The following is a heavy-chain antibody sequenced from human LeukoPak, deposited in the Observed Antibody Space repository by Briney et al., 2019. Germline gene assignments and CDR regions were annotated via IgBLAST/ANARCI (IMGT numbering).Heavy chain of an antibody. CDR1: GYTFTGYY. D-gene: IGHD2-21*02. J-gene: IGHJ6*02. CDR3: ARDLAYCGGDCYYYYYYGMDV. V-gene: IGHV1-2*02. CDR2: INPNSGGT. Sequence: ASVKVSCKASGYTFTGYYMHWVRQAPGQGLERMGWINPNSGGTNYAQKFQGRVTMTRDTTISTAYMELSRLRSDDTAVYYCARDLAYCGGDCYYYYYYGMDVWGQGTTVTVSS.